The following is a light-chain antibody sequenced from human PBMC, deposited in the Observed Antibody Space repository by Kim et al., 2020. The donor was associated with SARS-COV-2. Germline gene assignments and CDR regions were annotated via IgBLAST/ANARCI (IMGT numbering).Light chain of an antibody. V-gene: IGLV1-40*01. CDR3: QAYDSSLSGWL. J-gene: IGLJ2*01. CDR1: SSNIGAGYD. Sequence: QSVLTQPPSVSGAPGQRVTISCTGTSSNIGAGYDVPWYQQLPGAAPKPLIFGNNNRPSGVPDRFSVSKSGASASLAITGLQAEDEADYYCQAYDSSLSGWLFGGGTQLTVL. CDR2: GNN.